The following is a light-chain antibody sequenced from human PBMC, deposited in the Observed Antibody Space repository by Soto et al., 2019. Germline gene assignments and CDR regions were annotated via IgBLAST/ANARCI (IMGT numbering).Light chain of an antibody. V-gene: IGKV3-20*01. Sequence: EFGLTPSPGTVSWSPGGRATLSCMASQSVIIDFAWYQQKPGQPPRLLIYDVSRRATAIPDSFSGSGSGADFTPTTSRLEPEDFAVYYCQQYGRSPRTFGQGTKVDIK. J-gene: IGKJ1*01. CDR3: QQYGRSPRT. CDR1: QSVIID. CDR2: DVS.